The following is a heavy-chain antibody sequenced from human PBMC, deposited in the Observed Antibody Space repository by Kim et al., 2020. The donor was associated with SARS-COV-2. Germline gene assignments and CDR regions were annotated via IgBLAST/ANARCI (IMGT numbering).Heavy chain of an antibody. D-gene: IGHD3-22*01. V-gene: IGHV3-23*01. J-gene: IGHJ6*02. Sequence: GGSLRLSCVASGFTFDTYAMSWVRQAPGKGLEWVSDISGGAAKKSYADSVRGRFTISRDNSKNTLYLQMNSLRDEDTALYYCAKMAIMGGYNYYYYYAMDVWGQGTTVTVSS. CDR1: GFTFDTYA. CDR2: ISGGAAKK. CDR3: AKMAIMGGYNYYYYYAMDV.